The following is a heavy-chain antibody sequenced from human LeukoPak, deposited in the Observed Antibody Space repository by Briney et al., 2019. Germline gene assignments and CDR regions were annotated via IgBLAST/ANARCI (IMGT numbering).Heavy chain of an antibody. Sequence: GSLRLSCAASGFTFSYYSMHWVRQAPGKGLEWIGYIYYSGSTNYNPSLKSRVTISVDTSKNQFSLKLSSVTAADTAVYYCTRVIVTMLDYWGQGTLVTVSS. J-gene: IGHJ4*02. CDR3: TRVIVTMLDY. CDR2: IYYSGST. CDR1: GFTFSYYS. D-gene: IGHD3-10*01. V-gene: IGHV4-59*12.